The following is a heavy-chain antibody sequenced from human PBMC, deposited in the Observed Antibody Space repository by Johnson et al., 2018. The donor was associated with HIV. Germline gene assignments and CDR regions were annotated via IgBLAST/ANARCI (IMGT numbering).Heavy chain of an antibody. CDR2: ISSSASTI. V-gene: IGHV3-11*04. D-gene: IGHD3-22*01. Sequence: QVQLVESGGGLVQPGGSLRLSCAVSGYSVTGYNMNWVRQAPVTGLEWLSYISSSASTIYYADSVKGRFTISRDNAKNSLFLQMNSLRAEDTAVYYCARCYDSSAYYYVGAFDIWGQGTMVTVSS. J-gene: IGHJ3*02. CDR3: ARCYDSSAYYYVGAFDI. CDR1: GYSVTGYN.